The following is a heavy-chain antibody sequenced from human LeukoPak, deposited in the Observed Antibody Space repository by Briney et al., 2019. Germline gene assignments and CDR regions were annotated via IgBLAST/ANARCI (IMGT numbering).Heavy chain of an antibody. CDR2: IRYDGSNK. Sequence: GGSLRLSCAASGFTFSNYGMHWVRQAPGKGLEWVAFIRYDGSNKYYADSVKGRFTISRDNSKNTLYLQMNSLSAEDTAVYYCAKTGSSGWYAYFDYWGQGTLVTVSS. CDR3: AKTGSSGWYAYFDY. D-gene: IGHD6-19*01. CDR1: GFTFSNYG. V-gene: IGHV3-30*02. J-gene: IGHJ4*02.